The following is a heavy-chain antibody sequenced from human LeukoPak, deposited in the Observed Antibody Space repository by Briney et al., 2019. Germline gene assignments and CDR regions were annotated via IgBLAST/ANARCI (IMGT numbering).Heavy chain of an antibody. CDR3: ASVRMTMIRGVISFFDY. Sequence: GGSLRLSCAASGFTISPYWMSWVRQAPGKGLEWVANIKQDGSEKYSLDSVKGRFTISRDNAKNSLFLQMNSLRAEDTAVYYCASVRMTMIRGVISFFDYWGQGTLVTVSS. J-gene: IGHJ4*02. V-gene: IGHV3-7*01. D-gene: IGHD3-10*01. CDR1: GFTISPYW. CDR2: IKQDGSEK.